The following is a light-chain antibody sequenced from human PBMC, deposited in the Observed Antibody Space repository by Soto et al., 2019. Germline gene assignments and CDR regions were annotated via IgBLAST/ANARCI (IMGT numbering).Light chain of an antibody. V-gene: IGLV2-23*01. J-gene: IGLJ1*01. Sequence: QSALTQPASESGSPGQSITISCTGTSSDVGNYNLVSWYQQHPGKAPKLMIYEGTKRPSGVSNRFSGSKSGDTASLIISGLQAEDEADYYCCSYAGSSFYVFGTGTKVTVL. CDR3: CSYAGSSFYV. CDR1: SSDVGNYNL. CDR2: EGT.